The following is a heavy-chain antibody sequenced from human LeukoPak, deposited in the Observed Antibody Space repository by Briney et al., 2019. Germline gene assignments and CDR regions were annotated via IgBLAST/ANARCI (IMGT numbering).Heavy chain of an antibody. V-gene: IGHV1-2*02. CDR3: AREHHDSSGRKYAFDV. Sequence: ASVKVSCKTSGYTFTDYYMHWVRQAPGQGLEWMGWIDPDSGGTNYAQKFQGRVTMTKDTSISTAYMGLSSLRFDDTAVYYCAREHHDSSGRKYAFDVWGQGTMVIVSS. CDR1: GYTFTDYY. J-gene: IGHJ3*01. CDR2: IDPDSGGT. D-gene: IGHD3-22*01.